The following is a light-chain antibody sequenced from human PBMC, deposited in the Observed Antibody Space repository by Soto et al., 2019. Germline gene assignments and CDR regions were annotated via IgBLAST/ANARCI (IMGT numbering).Light chain of an antibody. V-gene: IGLV3-21*04. CDR1: NIGSKS. Sequence: SYELTQPPSVSVAPGKTARITCGGNNIGSKSVHWYQQKPGQAPVLVIYYDTDRPSGIPERFSGPHSGNTATLTISRVEAGDEADYYCPVCDSSSDHQVSGGGTKLTVL. J-gene: IGLJ2*01. CDR3: PVCDSSSDHQV. CDR2: YDT.